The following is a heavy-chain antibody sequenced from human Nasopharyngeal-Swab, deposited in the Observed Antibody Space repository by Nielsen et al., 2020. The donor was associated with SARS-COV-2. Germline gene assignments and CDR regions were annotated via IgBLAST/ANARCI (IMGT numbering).Heavy chain of an antibody. D-gene: IGHD4-17*01. CDR3: AGGQGTVTPYYYYGMDV. CDR1: GFTVSSNY. J-gene: IGHJ6*02. CDR2: IYSGGST. V-gene: IGHV3-66*01. Sequence: GESLKISCAASGFTVSSNYMSWVRQAPGKGLEWVSVIYSGGSTYYADSVKGRFTITRDNSKNTLYLQMNSLRAEDTAVYYCAGGQGTVTPYYYYGMDVWGQGTTVTVSS.